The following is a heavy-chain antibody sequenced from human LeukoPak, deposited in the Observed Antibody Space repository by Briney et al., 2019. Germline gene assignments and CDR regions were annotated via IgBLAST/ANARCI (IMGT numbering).Heavy chain of an antibody. D-gene: IGHD6-19*01. CDR2: IYSGGST. V-gene: IGHV3-53*01. Sequence: PGGSLRLSCAASGFTVSSNYMSWVRQAPGKGLEWVSVIYSGGSTYYADSVKGRFTISRDNSKNTFYLQMNSLRAEDTAVYYCAREFREGSGWYLASAFDIWGQGTMVTVSS. CDR1: GFTVSSNY. CDR3: AREFREGSGWYLASAFDI. J-gene: IGHJ3*02.